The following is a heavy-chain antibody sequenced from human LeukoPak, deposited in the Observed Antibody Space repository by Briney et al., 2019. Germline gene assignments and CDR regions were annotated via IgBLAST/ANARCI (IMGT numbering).Heavy chain of an antibody. CDR2: IYYSGST. CDR1: GGSISSYY. V-gene: IGHV4-59*01. J-gene: IGHJ3*02. Sequence: SETLSLTCTVSGGSISSYYWSWIRQPPGKGLEWIGYIYYSGSTNYNPSLKSRVTISVDTSKNQFSLKLSSVTAADTAVYYCARGWRRIKSYYYGSSGHPTYAFDIWGQGTMVTVSS. CDR3: ARGWRRIKSYYYGSSGHPTYAFDI. D-gene: IGHD3-22*01.